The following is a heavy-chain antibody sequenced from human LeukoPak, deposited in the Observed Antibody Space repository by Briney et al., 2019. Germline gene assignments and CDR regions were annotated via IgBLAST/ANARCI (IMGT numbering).Heavy chain of an antibody. V-gene: IGHV1-18*01. D-gene: IGHD4-17*01. CDR1: GYTFTSYG. CDR2: ISAYNGNT. CDR3: ARDTVTYGAHRFGP. Sequence: GASVKVSCKASGYTFTSYGISWVRQAPGQGLEWMGWISAYNGNTNYAQKLQGRATMTTDTSTSTAYMELRSLRSDDTAVYYCARDTVTYGAHRFGPWGQGTLVTVSS. J-gene: IGHJ5*02.